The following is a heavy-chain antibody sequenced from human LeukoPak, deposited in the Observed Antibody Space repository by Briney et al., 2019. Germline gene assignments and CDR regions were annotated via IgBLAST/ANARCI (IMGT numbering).Heavy chain of an antibody. D-gene: IGHD2-2*01. CDR2: IFFSGST. CDR1: GASISSDY. CDR3: ARDRRAFYCSSTSCYGAYYYYMDV. Sequence: SETLSLTCIVSGASISSDYWSWIRQPPGKGLEWIGYIFFSGSTNYNPSLKSRVTMSLDTSKNQFSLKLRSVTAADTAVYYCARDRRAFYCSSTSCYGAYYYYMDVWGKGTTVTISS. J-gene: IGHJ6*03. V-gene: IGHV4-59*12.